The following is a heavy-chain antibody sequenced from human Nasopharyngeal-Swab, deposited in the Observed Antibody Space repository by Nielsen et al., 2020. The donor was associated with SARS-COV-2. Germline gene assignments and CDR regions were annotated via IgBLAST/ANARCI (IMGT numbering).Heavy chain of an antibody. CDR2: INAGNGNT. V-gene: IGHV1-3*01. J-gene: IGHJ6*02. D-gene: IGHD2-2*01. CDR1: GYTFTSYA. Sequence: ASVKVSCKASGYTFTSYAMHWVRQAPGQRLEWMGWINAGNGNTKYSQKFQGRVTITRDTSASTAYMELSSLRSEDTAVYYCARGPPVVSAAMGPSYYGMDVWGQGTTVTVSS. CDR3: ARGPPVVSAAMGPSYYGMDV.